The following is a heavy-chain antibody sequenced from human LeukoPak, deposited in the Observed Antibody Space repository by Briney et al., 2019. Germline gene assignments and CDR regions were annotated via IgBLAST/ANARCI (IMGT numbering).Heavy chain of an antibody. Sequence: GGSLRLSCAASGFTVSSNYMSWVRQAPGKGLEWVSVIYSGGSTYYADSVKGRFTISRDNSKNTLYLQMNSLRAEDTAVYYCARGPLLWFGGEDYWGQGTLVTVSS. D-gene: IGHD3-10*01. CDR2: IYSGGST. J-gene: IGHJ4*02. V-gene: IGHV3-53*01. CDR3: ARGPLLWFGGEDY. CDR1: GFTVSSNY.